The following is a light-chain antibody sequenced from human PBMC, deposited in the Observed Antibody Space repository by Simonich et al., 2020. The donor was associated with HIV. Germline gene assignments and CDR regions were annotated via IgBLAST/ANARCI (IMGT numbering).Light chain of an antibody. Sequence: EIVLTQSPATLSLSPGEKATLSCRASQSFSSHLAWYQQKPGQAPRLVIYGTSTRATGIPARFSGSGSGTEFTLTISSMQSEDFAVYYCQQYDNWPLTFGPGTKVDIK. CDR2: GTS. V-gene: IGKV3-15*01. CDR1: QSFSSH. CDR3: QQYDNWPLT. J-gene: IGKJ3*01.